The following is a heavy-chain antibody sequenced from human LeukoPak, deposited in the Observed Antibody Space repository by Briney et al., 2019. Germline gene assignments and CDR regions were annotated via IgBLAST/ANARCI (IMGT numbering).Heavy chain of an antibody. J-gene: IGHJ3*02. CDR2: ISYSGST. D-gene: IGHD4-17*01. V-gene: IGHV4-59*08. Sequence: SETLSLTCAVSGGSISPYYWMWIRQPPGKGLEWIGYISYSGSTSFNPSLKSRVTISLDTSTNQVSLKLSSVTAADTAVHYCARLDYGDYERIDAFDIWGQGTMVTVSS. CDR3: ARLDYGDYERIDAFDI. CDR1: GGSISPYY.